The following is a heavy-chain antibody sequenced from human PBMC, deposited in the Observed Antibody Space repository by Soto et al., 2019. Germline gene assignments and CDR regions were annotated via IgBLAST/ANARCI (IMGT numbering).Heavy chain of an antibody. Sequence: ASVKVSCKVSGYTLTELSMHWVRQAPGKGLEWMGGFDPEDGETIYAQKFQGRVTMTEDTSTDTAYMELSSLRSEDTAVYYCATGPVGAIAIYSGMDVWGQGTTVTVSS. V-gene: IGHV1-24*01. CDR1: GYTLTELS. CDR2: FDPEDGET. J-gene: IGHJ6*02. CDR3: ATGPVGAIAIYSGMDV. D-gene: IGHD2-21*01.